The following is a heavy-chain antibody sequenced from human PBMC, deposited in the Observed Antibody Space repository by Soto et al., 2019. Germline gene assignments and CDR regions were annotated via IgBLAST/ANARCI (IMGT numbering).Heavy chain of an antibody. V-gene: IGHV1-2*04. D-gene: IGHD6-6*01. CDR3: AREEQLGYMDV. Sequence: GASVKVSCKASGYTFTSYAMHWVRQAPGQGLEWMGWINADSGSTNYAQKFQGWVTMTRDTSISTAYMELSRLRSDDTAVYYCAREEQLGYMDVWGKGTTVTVSS. CDR1: GYTFTSYA. J-gene: IGHJ6*03. CDR2: INADSGST.